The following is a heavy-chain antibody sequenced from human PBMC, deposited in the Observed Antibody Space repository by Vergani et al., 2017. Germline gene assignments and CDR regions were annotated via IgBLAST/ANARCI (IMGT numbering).Heavy chain of an antibody. CDR2: INSDGSST. D-gene: IGHD6-19*01. CDR3: ARVXAERVSGWYKTEQTFDY. Sequence: EVQLVESGGGLVQPGGSLRLSCAASGFTFSSYWMHWVRQAPGKGLVWVSRINSDGSSTSYADSVKGRFTISRDNAKNTLYLQMNRLRAEDTAVYYCARVXAERVSGWYKTEQTFDYWGQGTLVTVSS. CDR1: GFTFSSYW. J-gene: IGHJ4*02. V-gene: IGHV3-74*01.